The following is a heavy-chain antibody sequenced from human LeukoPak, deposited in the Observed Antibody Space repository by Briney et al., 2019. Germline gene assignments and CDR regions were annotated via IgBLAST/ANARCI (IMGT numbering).Heavy chain of an antibody. V-gene: IGHV3-23*01. Sequence: LPGGSLRLSCAASGFNFANHAMSWVRQTPGKGLEWVSAISGGGDITYYADSVRGRFTISRDSSKDTLFLQMHSLRPGDTAVYYCVREDTPATANYWGQGTLVIISS. CDR3: VREDTPATANY. J-gene: IGHJ4*02. D-gene: IGHD2-21*02. CDR1: GFNFANHA. CDR2: ISGGGDIT.